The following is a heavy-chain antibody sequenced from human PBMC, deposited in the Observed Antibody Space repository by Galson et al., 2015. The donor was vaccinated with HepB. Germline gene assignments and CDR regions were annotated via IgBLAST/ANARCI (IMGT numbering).Heavy chain of an antibody. V-gene: IGHV1-69*10. CDR2: IIPIFGIA. CDR1: GGTFSSYA. D-gene: IGHD3-22*01. Sequence: SVKVSCKASGGTFSSYAISWVRQAPGQGLEWMGGIIPIFGIANYAQKFQGRVTITADKSTSTAYMELSSLRSEDTAVYYCASYYDSSGYKHYYYYGMDVWGQGTTVTVSS. J-gene: IGHJ6*02. CDR3: ASYYDSSGYKHYYYYGMDV.